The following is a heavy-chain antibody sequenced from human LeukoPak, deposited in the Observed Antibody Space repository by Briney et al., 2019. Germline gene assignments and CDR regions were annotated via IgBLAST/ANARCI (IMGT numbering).Heavy chain of an antibody. CDR3: AKVPIYYYDTSGYFDY. V-gene: IGHV3-20*04. CDR1: GFTFDDYG. CDR2: INWNGGST. Sequence: PGGSLRLSCAASGFTFDDYGMGWVRQAPGKGLEWVSGINWNGGSTGYADSVKGRFTISRDNSKNTLFLQMNSLRAEDTAVYYCAKVPIYYYDTSGYFDYWGQGTLVTVSS. J-gene: IGHJ4*02. D-gene: IGHD3-22*01.